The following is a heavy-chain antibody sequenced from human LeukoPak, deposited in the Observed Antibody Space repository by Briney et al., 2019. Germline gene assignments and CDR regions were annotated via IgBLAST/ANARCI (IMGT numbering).Heavy chain of an antibody. V-gene: IGHV4-31*03. J-gene: IGHJ4*02. CDR2: IYYSGST. Sequence: SETLSLTCTVSGGSISSGGYYWSWIRQHPGKGLEWIGYIYYSGSTYYNPSLKSRVTISVDTSKNQFSLKLSSVTAADTAVYYCARGGYSSAGMDVWGQGTLVTVSS. CDR1: GGSISSGGYY. CDR3: ARGGYSSAGMDV. D-gene: IGHD6-19*01.